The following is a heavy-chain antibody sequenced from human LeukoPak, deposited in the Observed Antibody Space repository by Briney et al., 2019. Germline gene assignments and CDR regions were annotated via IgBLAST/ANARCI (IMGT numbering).Heavy chain of an antibody. D-gene: IGHD5-18*01. CDR3: ARDKVDTDIVISAFDI. V-gene: IGHV3-66*01. CDR1: GFTVSSNY. CDR2: IYSGSRP. Sequence: GLYLRLSCAASGFTVSSNYMSWVRQAPGKGLEWVSVIYSGSRPHYSDVVKGRFTISREISKNTLYLQINSLRAEDTTVYYCARDKVDTDIVISAFDIGGQGTMVTVSS. J-gene: IGHJ3*02.